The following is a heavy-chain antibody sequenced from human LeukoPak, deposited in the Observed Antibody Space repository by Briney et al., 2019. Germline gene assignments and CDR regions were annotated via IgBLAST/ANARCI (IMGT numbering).Heavy chain of an antibody. CDR3: AKGAYYYDSSFDY. Sequence: PGGSLRLSCAASGFTFSSYGMHWVRQAPGKGLEWVAFIRYDGSNKYYADSVKGRFTISGDNSKNTLYLQMNSLRAEDTAVYYCAKGAYYYDSSFDYWGQGTLVTVSS. J-gene: IGHJ4*02. V-gene: IGHV3-30*02. CDR1: GFTFSSYG. D-gene: IGHD3-22*01. CDR2: IRYDGSNK.